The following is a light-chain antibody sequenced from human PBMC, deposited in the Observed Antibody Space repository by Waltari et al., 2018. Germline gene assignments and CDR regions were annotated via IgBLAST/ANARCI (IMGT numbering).Light chain of an antibody. CDR3: QKYDRLPAT. CDR1: QSIGRY. J-gene: IGKJ1*01. Sequence: EIVFTQSPDTLSLSPGDRAILSCRASQSIGRYLVWYQQKPGQAPRLLIYGASTRASGIPDRFSGSGSGTDFSLTISRLEPEDFAVYHCQKYDRLPATFGQGTKIEIK. V-gene: IGKV3-20*01. CDR2: GAS.